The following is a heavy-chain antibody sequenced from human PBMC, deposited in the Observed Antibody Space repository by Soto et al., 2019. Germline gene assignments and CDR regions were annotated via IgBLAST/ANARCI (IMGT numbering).Heavy chain of an antibody. CDR3: AKDLRHVSSVIYSMDV. V-gene: IGHV3-23*01. Sequence: EVQLLESGGGLVQPGGSLRLSCAASGFTFSSYAMSWVRQAPGKGLEWVSTISGSGGSTYYADSVKGRFTISRDNSKNTLYLQMNSLRAEDTAVYYCAKDLRHVSSVIYSMDVWGQGTTVTVSS. CDR2: ISGSGGST. D-gene: IGHD3-22*01. CDR1: GFTFSSYA. J-gene: IGHJ6*02.